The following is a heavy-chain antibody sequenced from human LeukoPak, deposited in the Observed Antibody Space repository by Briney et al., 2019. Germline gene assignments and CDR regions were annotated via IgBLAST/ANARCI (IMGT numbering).Heavy chain of an antibody. J-gene: IGHJ6*02. V-gene: IGHV3-23*01. D-gene: IGHD2-15*01. CDR1: GFTFSSYA. CDR2: ISGSGGST. CDR3: AIGPTRGTPYGMDV. Sequence: GGSLRLSCAASGFTFSSYAMSWVRQAPGKGLEWVSAISGSGGSTYYADSVKGRFTISRDNSKNTLYLQMNSLRAEDTAVYYSAIGPTRGTPYGMDVWGQGTTVTVSS.